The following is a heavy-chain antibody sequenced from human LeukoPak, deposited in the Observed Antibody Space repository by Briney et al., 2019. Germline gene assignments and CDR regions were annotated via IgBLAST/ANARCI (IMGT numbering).Heavy chain of an antibody. CDR3: ARDLAYSRLDY. J-gene: IGHJ4*02. CDR2: INPDGNKK. V-gene: IGHV3-7*01. D-gene: IGHD5-18*01. CDR1: GLTFSSSW. Sequence: GGSLRLSCAVSGLTFSSSWMDWVRQAPVKGLEWVASINPDGNKKYSADSVKGRFTISRDNAENSLYLQMNSLRVEDTAFYYCARDLAYSRLDYWGQGMLVTVSS.